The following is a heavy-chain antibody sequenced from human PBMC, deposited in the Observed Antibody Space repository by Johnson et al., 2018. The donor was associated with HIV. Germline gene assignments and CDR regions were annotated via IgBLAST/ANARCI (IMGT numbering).Heavy chain of an antibody. V-gene: IGHV3-30*02. CDR2: IRYDGSNK. CDR3: AKGGEYHYDAFDI. Sequence: QVQLVESGGGVVQPGGSLRLSCAASGFTFSSYGMHWVRQAPGKGLEWVAVIRYDGSNKYYADSVKGRFTISRDNSKNTLYLQMNSLRAEDTAVYYCAKGGEYHYDAFDIWGQGTMVTVSS. CDR1: GFTFSSYG. J-gene: IGHJ3*02. D-gene: IGHD2-2*01.